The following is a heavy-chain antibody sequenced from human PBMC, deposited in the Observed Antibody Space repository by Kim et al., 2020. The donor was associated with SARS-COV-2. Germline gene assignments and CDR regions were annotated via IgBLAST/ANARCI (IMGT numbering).Heavy chain of an antibody. CDR3: ARDRRITL. CDR1: GFNFSTYA. J-gene: IGHJ6*02. CDR2: ISDSDNII. D-gene: IGHD3-10*01. V-gene: IGHV3-48*03. Sequence: GGSLRLSCAASGFNFSTYAMNWVRQAPGKSLEWIAYISDSDNIIYYADFVKGRFTITRDNAKKVLFLQMDSLRAEDTAVYYCARDRRITLWGQGTTVIVSS.